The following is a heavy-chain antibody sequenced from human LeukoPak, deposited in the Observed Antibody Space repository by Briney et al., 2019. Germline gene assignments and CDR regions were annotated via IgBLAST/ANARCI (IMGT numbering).Heavy chain of an antibody. CDR2: IRYDGSNK. Sequence: GGSLRLSCAASGLTFSSYGMHWVRQAPGKGLEWVAFIRYDGSNKYYADSVKGRFTISRDNSKNTLYLQMNSLRAEDTAVYYCAKDFTGIAVAENNWGQGTLVTVSS. D-gene: IGHD6-19*01. V-gene: IGHV3-30*02. J-gene: IGHJ4*02. CDR3: AKDFTGIAVAENN. CDR1: GLTFSSYG.